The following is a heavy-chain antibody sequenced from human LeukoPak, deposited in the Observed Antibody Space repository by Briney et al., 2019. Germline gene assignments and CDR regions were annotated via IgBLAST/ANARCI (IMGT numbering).Heavy chain of an antibody. V-gene: IGHV4-34*01. CDR1: GGSFSGYY. CDR2: INHSGST. J-gene: IGHJ4*02. CDR3: ARGSGRYDILTGHPVNYFDS. D-gene: IGHD3-9*01. Sequence: SETLSLTCAVYGGSFSGYYWSWIRQPPGKGLEWSGEINHSGSTNYNPSLKSRVTISVDTSKKQFSLKLSSVTAADTAVYYCARGSGRYDILTGHPVNYFDSWGQGTLVTVSS.